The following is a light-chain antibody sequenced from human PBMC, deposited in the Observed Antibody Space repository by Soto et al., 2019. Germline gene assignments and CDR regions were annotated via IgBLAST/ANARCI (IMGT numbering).Light chain of an antibody. CDR2: EVS. Sequence: QSALTQPASVSGSPGQSITISCTGTSSDVGTYNYVSWCQQHPGQAPKLLISEVSYRPSGISDRFSGSKSGNTASLTISGLQPEDEADYYCSSYTTTSATVFGGGTKLTVL. CDR1: SSDVGTYNY. J-gene: IGLJ3*02. V-gene: IGLV2-14*01. CDR3: SSYTTTSATV.